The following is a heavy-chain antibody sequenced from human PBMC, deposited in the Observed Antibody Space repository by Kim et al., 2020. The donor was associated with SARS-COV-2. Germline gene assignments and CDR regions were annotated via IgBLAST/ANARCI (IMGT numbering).Heavy chain of an antibody. Sequence: ASVKVSCKASGYTFTSYGISWVRQAPGQGLEWMGWISAYNGNTNYAQKLQGRVTMTTDTSTSTAYMELRSLRSDDTAVYYCARGIGGPELYCSGGSCYYWFDPWGQGTLVTVSS. CDR1: GYTFTSYG. CDR2: ISAYNGNT. J-gene: IGHJ5*02. D-gene: IGHD2-15*01. CDR3: ARGIGGPELYCSGGSCYYWFDP. V-gene: IGHV1-18*01.